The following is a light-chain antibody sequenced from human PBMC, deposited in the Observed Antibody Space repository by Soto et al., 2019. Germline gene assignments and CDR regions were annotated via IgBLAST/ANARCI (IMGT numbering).Light chain of an antibody. V-gene: IGKV1-5*03. CDR2: KAS. Sequence: DIQLTQSPSTLSSSVGDRVTITCRASQSISSWLAWYQQKPGKAPNLLIHKASSLQSGVPSRFSGSGFGTEFTLTISSLQTDDFETYYCQQYNNYGTFGQGTNVDIK. CDR1: QSISSW. CDR3: QQYNNYGT. J-gene: IGKJ1*01.